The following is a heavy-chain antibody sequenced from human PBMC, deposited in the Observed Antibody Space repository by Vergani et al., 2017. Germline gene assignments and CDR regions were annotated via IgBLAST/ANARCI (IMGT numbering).Heavy chain of an antibody. Sequence: VQLVESGGGLVKPGGSLRLSCAASGFTFSSYSMNWVRQAPGKGLEWVAVISYDGSNKYYADSVKGRFTISRDNSKNTLYLQMNSLRAEDTAVYYCARDLPQYCSSTSCYTGFYFDYWGQGTLVTVSS. V-gene: IGHV3-30*03. CDR3: ARDLPQYCSSTSCYTGFYFDY. CDR1: GFTFSSYS. J-gene: IGHJ4*02. CDR2: ISYDGSNK. D-gene: IGHD2-2*02.